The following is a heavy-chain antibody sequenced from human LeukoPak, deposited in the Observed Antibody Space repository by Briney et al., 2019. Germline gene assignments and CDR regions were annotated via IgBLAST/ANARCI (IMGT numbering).Heavy chain of an antibody. CDR2: IYYSGST. Sequence: PSETLSLTCTVSSGSISSYYWSWIRQPPGRGLEWNGYIYYSGSTNYNPSLKSRVTISVDTSKNQFSLKLSSVTAADTAVYYCARSEGVSYYYMDVWGKGTTVTVSS. CDR3: ARSEGVSYYYMDV. D-gene: IGHD2-8*01. J-gene: IGHJ6*03. CDR1: SGSISSYY. V-gene: IGHV4-59*01.